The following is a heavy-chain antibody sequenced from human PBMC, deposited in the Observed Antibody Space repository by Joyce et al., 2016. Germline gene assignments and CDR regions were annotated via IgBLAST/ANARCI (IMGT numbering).Heavy chain of an antibody. Sequence: EVQVLESGGGLVQPGWSLRLSCAASELNFSSYAMTWVRQAPGKGLEWVSAISGSGGSTHYADSVKGRFTISRDNSKNTLYLQMNSLRAEDTAIYYCAKLLYAQYYYGMDVWGQGTTVTVSS. J-gene: IGHJ6*02. D-gene: IGHD2/OR15-2a*01. CDR1: ELNFSSYA. V-gene: IGHV3-23*01. CDR2: ISGSGGST. CDR3: AKLLYAQYYYGMDV.